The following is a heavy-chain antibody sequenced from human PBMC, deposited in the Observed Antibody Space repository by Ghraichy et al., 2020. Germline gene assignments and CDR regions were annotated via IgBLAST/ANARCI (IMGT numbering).Heavy chain of an antibody. CDR2: ISGSGDAT. J-gene: IGHJ4*02. CDR3: ATDPNWGTAY. Sequence: GGSLRLSCAASGFTFSTYTMIWVRQAPGKGLEWVSFISGSGDATYADSVKGRFSISRDNSKSTLYLQMNSLRAEDTAVYYCATDPNWGTAYWGQGPWSPSPQ. V-gene: IGHV3-23*01. D-gene: IGHD7-27*01. CDR1: GFTFSTYT.